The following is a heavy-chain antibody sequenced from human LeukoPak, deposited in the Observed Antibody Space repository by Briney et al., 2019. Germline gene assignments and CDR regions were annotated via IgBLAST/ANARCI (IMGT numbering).Heavy chain of an antibody. CDR1: GFTFSSYG. CDR3: ARDADYYGSGSYDVDY. V-gene: IGHV3-33*01. D-gene: IGHD3-10*01. J-gene: IGHJ4*02. Sequence: GRSLRLSCAASGFTFSSYGMHWVHQAPGKGLEWVAVIWYDGSNKYYADSVKGRFTISRDNSKNTLYLQMNSLRAEDTAVYYCARDADYYGSGSYDVDYWGQGTLVTVSS. CDR2: IWYDGSNK.